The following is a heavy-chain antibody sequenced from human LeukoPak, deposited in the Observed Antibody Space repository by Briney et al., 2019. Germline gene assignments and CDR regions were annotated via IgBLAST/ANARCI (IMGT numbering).Heavy chain of an antibody. CDR2: IYSGGST. CDR3: ARTTVISRYFDY. J-gene: IGHJ4*02. Sequence: PGGSLRLSCAASGFTVSSNYMSSVRQAPGKGLEWVSVIYSGGSTYYADSVKGRFTISRDNSKNTLYLQMNSLRADDTAVYYFARTTVISRYFDYRGQGTLVTVSS. D-gene: IGHD4-23*01. V-gene: IGHV3-53*01. CDR1: GFTVSSNY.